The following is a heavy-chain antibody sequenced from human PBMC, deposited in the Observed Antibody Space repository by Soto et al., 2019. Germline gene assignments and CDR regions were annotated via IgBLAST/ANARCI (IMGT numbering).Heavy chain of an antibody. CDR1: GFTVSSNY. D-gene: IGHD5-12*01. CDR2: IYGGGDT. Sequence: EEQLVETGGKLVQPGGSLRLSCVVSGFTVSSNYMSWVRQAPGGGLEWVSSIYGGGDTFYADSVKGRFTFSKDSSQNTLYLQMSSLKAADSASYYCARDRWGWEKGGYPHSNGMIVWGQGTTVTVSS. J-gene: IGHJ6*02. V-gene: IGHV3-53*02. CDR3: ARDRWGWEKGGYPHSNGMIV.